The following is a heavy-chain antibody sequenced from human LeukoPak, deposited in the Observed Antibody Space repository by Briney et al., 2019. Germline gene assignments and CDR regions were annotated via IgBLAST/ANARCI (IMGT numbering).Heavy chain of an antibody. CDR1: GFTFSSYS. V-gene: IGHV3-23*01. J-gene: IGHJ4*02. Sequence: GGSLRLSCAASGFTFSSYSMNWVRQAPGKGLEWVSTISGGGGSTYYADPVKGRFTISRDNSKNTLYLQVNSLRAEDTAVYYCAKGGKWDVTPFDYWGQGTLVTVSS. CDR2: ISGGGGST. D-gene: IGHD1-26*01. CDR3: AKGGKWDVTPFDY.